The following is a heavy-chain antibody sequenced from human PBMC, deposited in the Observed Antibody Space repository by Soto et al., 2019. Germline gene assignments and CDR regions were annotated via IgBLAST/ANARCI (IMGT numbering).Heavy chain of an antibody. CDR3: ARARHPFTYYYDSSGYYPPYYYYYYGMDV. D-gene: IGHD3-22*01. CDR1: GGTFSSYA. Sequence: QVQLVQSGAEVKQPGSSVKVSCKASGGTFSSYAISWVRQAPGQGLEWMGGIIPIFGTANYAQKFQGRVTITADESTSTAYMELSSLRSEDTAVYYCARARHPFTYYYDSSGYYPPYYYYYYGMDVWGQGTTVTVSS. J-gene: IGHJ6*02. CDR2: IIPIFGTA. V-gene: IGHV1-69*01.